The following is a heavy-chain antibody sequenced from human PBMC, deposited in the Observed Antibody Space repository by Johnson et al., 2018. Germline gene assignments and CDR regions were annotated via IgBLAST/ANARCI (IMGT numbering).Heavy chain of an antibody. V-gene: IGHV3-21*01. J-gene: IGHJ3*02. CDR3: TREKGDDGDLDI. CDR2: ISSSSSHI. Sequence: VQLVQSGGGLVKPGGSLRLSCAASGFTFSSYSMNWVRQAPGQGLEWVSSISSSSSHIYPAASVKGRFPISRDNAKNSLYLQMNSLRAEDPAVSYWTREKGDDGDLDIWGQGTRVTISS. D-gene: IGHD4-17*01. CDR1: GFTFSSYS.